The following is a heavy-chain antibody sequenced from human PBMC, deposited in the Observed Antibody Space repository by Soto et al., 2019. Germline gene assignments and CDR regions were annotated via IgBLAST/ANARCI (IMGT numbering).Heavy chain of an antibody. CDR3: ASSGRGIVLHFNWFDP. J-gene: IGHJ5*02. CDR2: ISSSSSTI. Sequence: GGSLRLSCAASGFTFSSYSMNWVRQAPGKGLEWVSYISSSSSTIYYADSVKGRFTISRDNAKNSLYLQMNSLRAEDTAVYYCASSGRGIVLHFNWFDPWGQGTLVTVSS. D-gene: IGHD2-15*01. V-gene: IGHV3-48*01. CDR1: GFTFSSYS.